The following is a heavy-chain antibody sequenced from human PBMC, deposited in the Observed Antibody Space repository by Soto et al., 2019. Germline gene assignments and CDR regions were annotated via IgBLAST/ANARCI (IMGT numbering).Heavy chain of an antibody. J-gene: IGHJ6*02. CDR2: IYYSGST. CDR3: ARRWDVGTKSHYCYGMDV. D-gene: IGHD1-26*01. Sequence: SETLSLTCTVSGGSISSYYWSWIRQPPGKGLEWIGYIYYSGSTNYNPSLKSRVTISVDTSKNQFSLKLSSVTAADTAVYYCARRWDVGTKSHYCYGMDVWGQGTTVTVSS. CDR1: GGSISSYY. V-gene: IGHV4-59*01.